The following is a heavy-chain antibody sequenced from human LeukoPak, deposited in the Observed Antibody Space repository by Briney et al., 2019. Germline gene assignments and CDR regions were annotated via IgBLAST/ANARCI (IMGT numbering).Heavy chain of an antibody. Sequence: PSETLSLTCTVSGGSISSSSYYWGWIRQPPGKGLEWIGSIYYSGSTYYNPSLKSRVTISVDTSKNQFSLKLSSVTAADTAVYYCARVRSGGRGALDYWGQGTLVTVSS. CDR2: IYYSGST. CDR3: ARVRSGGRGALDY. CDR1: GGSISSSSYY. D-gene: IGHD2-15*01. V-gene: IGHV4-39*07. J-gene: IGHJ4*02.